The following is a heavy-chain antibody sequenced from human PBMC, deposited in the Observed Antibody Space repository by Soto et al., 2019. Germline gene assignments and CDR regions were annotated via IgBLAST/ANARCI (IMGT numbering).Heavy chain of an antibody. CDR1: GFTFSSYT. V-gene: IGHV3-30-3*01. J-gene: IGHJ5*02. CDR3: ARTSWRGYRTTTNWFDP. Sequence: QVQLVESGGGVVQPGRSLRLSCAASGFTFSSYTMHWVRQAPGKGLEWVAVISYDGSNKYYADSVKGRFTISRDNSKNTLYLQMNSLRAEDTAVYYCARTSWRGYRTTTNWFDPWGQGTLVTVSS. D-gene: IGHD3-3*01. CDR2: ISYDGSNK.